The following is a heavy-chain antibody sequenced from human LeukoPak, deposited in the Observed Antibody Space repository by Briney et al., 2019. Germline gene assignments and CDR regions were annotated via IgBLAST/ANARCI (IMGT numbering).Heavy chain of an antibody. Sequence: PGGSLRLSCAASGFTVSNNYMSWVRQAPGKGLEWVSVIYSGGNTYYADSVKGRFTISRDNSKNTLYLQMNSLRAEDTAVYYCAKEGTYYYGSGSLFDYWGQGTLVTVSS. CDR1: GFTVSNNY. J-gene: IGHJ4*02. D-gene: IGHD3-10*01. CDR2: IYSGGNT. CDR3: AKEGTYYYGSGSLFDY. V-gene: IGHV3-53*01.